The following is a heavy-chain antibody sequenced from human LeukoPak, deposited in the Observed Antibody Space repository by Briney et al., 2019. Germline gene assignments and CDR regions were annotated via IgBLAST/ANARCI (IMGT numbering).Heavy chain of an antibody. V-gene: IGHV7-4-1*02. CDR3: ARTSIGTVIKVDY. CDR1: GYTFTSYG. J-gene: IGHJ4*02. D-gene: IGHD4-23*01. CDR2: INTNTGNP. Sequence: ASVKVSCKASGYTFTSYGMNWVRQAPGQGLEWMGWINTNTGNPTYAQGFTGRYVFSLDTSVSTAYLQISSLKAEDTAVYYCARTSIGTVIKVDYWGQGTLVTVSS.